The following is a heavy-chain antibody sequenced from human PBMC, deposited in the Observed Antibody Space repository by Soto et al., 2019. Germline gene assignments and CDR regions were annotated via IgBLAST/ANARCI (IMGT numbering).Heavy chain of an antibody. CDR3: AKGILSATIGPYAMDV. V-gene: IGHV3-30*18. CDR1: GFAFSSYA. J-gene: IGHJ6*02. CDR2: ISYDGNYI. Sequence: GGSLRLSCEASGFAFSSYAMHWVRQAPGKGLEWVGVISYDGNYIYYADSVKGRFTISRDNSKNTLYVQVNSLRPEDTAVYYCAKGILSATIGPYAMDVWGQGTMGTVS. D-gene: IGHD3-16*01.